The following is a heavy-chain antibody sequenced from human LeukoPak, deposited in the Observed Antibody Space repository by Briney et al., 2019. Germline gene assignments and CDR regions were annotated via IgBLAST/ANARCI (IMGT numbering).Heavy chain of an antibody. CDR1: GGTFSSYA. CDR3: ATKGYDSSGYYFDY. V-gene: IGHV1-69*05. J-gene: IGHJ4*02. CDR2: IIPIFGTA. D-gene: IGHD3-22*01. Sequence: AASVKVSCKAPGGTFSSYAISWVRQAPGQGLEWMGGIIPIFGTANYAQKFQGRVTITTDESTSTAYMELSSLRSEDTAVYYCATKGYDSSGYYFDYWGQGTLATVSS.